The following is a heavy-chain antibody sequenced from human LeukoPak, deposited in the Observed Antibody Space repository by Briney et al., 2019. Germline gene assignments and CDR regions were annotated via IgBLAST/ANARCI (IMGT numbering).Heavy chain of an antibody. CDR2: IYDSGST. V-gene: IGHV4-59*01. J-gene: IGHJ4*02. CDR3: ARQSISGSSLSYFDY. CDR1: GGSISSYY. Sequence: SETLTLTCTASGGSISSYYWSWIRQPPGKGLEWLGNIYDSGSTNYNPSLKSRLTISVDTSKNQCSLKLSSVTAADTAVYYCARQSISGSSLSYFDYWGQGNLVNVSS. D-gene: IGHD3-22*01.